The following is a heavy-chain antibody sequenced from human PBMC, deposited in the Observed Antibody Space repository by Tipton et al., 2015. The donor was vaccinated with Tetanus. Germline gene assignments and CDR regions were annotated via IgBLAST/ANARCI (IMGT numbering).Heavy chain of an antibody. Sequence: SLRLSCAASGFTFSSYAMHWVRQAPGKGLEWVAVISYDGSNKYYADSVKGRFTISRDNSKNTLYLQMNSLRAEDTAVYYCARAISSRWGKHDAFDIWGQGTTVAVSP. J-gene: IGHJ3*02. D-gene: IGHD3-16*01. V-gene: IGHV3-30-3*01. CDR3: ARAISSRWGKHDAFDI. CDR1: GFTFSSYA. CDR2: ISYDGSNK.